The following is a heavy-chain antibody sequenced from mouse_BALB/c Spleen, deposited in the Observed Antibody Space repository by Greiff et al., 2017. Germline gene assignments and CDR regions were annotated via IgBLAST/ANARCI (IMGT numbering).Heavy chain of an antibody. J-gene: IGHJ3*01. Sequence: QVTLKESGPGILQPSQTLSLTCSFSGFSLSTYGIGVGWIRQPSGKGLEWLAHIWWNDNKYYNTALKSRLTISKDTSNNQVFLKIASVDTADTATYYCARIGDYYGSSSAWFAYWGQGTLVTVSA. V-gene: IGHV8-11*01. CDR1: GFSLSTYGIG. D-gene: IGHD1-1*01. CDR2: IWWNDNK. CDR3: ARIGDYYGSSSAWFAY.